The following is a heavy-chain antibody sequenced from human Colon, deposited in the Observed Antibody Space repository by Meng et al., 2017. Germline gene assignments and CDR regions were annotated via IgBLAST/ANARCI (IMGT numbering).Heavy chain of an antibody. J-gene: IGHJ4*02. D-gene: IGHD3-22*01. CDR2: IKSGGDKT. CDR1: GFTFSSFA. V-gene: IGHV3-23*01. Sequence: GESLKISCAASGFTFSSFAMSWVRQIPGKGLEWVSSIKSGGDKTYFADSVKGRFTISRDNSNNAEYLQMNSLRSEDTAVYYCAKTGCRSSGYYCFGGWGQGTLVTVSS. CDR3: AKTGCRSSGYYCFGG.